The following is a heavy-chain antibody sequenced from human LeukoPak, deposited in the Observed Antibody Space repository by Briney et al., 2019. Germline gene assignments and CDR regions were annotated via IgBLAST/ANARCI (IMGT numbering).Heavy chain of an antibody. V-gene: IGHV1-2*02. D-gene: IGHD6-13*01. CDR2: INPSSGGA. J-gene: IGHJ5*02. Sequence: ASVKVSCKASGYTFTGYYIHWVRQAPGQGLEWMGWINPSSGGANYAQKFQGRVTMTRGTSINTAFMELSRLRSDDTAVYYCARGRAAAGIFWFDPWGQGTLVTVSS. CDR3: ARGRAAAGIFWFDP. CDR1: GYTFTGYY.